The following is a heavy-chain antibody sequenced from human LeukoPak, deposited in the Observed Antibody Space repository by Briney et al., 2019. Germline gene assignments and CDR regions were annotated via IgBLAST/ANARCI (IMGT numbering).Heavy chain of an antibody. CDR2: ISSSSSYT. V-gene: IGHV3-11*06. CDR1: GFTFNDYY. J-gene: IGHJ4*02. CDR3: ARVPTVGDYYFDY. Sequence: PGGSLRLSCAASGFTFNDYYMSRIRQAPGKGLEWVSYISSSSSYTNYADSVKGRFTISRDNAKNSLYLQMNSLRAEDTAVYYCARVPTVGDYYFDYWGQGTLVTVSS. D-gene: IGHD4-23*01.